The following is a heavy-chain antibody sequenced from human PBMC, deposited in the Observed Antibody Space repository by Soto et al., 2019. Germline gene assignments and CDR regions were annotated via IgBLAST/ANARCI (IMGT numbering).Heavy chain of an antibody. CDR1: GGSISSGDYY. Sequence: SETLSLTCTVSGGSISSGDYYWSWIRQPPGKGLEWIGYIYYSGSTYYNPSLKRRVTISVDTSKNQFSLKLSSVTAADPAVYYCARVHTPQSYGSGSYDFDYWGQGTLVTVSS. J-gene: IGHJ4*02. V-gene: IGHV4-30-4*02. CDR3: ARVHTPQSYGSGSYDFDY. D-gene: IGHD3-10*01. CDR2: IYYSGST.